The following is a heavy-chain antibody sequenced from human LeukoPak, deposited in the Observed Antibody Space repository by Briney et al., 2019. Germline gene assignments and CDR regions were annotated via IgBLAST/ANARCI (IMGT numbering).Heavy chain of an antibody. D-gene: IGHD3-10*02. V-gene: IGHV3-48*03. CDR2: ISSSGFIM. CDR3: AELGITMIGGV. CDR1: GFTFSSYE. J-gene: IGHJ6*04. Sequence: GGSLRLSCVASGFTFSSYEMNWVRQAPGKGLEWVSYISSSGFIMYYADSVEGRYTISRDNAKNSLYLQMNSLRAEDTAVYYCAELGITMIGGVWGKGTTVTISS.